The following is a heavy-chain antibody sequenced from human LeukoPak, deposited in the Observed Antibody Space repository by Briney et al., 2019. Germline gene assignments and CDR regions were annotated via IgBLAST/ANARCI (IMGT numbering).Heavy chain of an antibody. V-gene: IGHV3-21*01. CDR1: GFTFSNSA. Sequence: PGGSLRLSCAASGFTFSNSAMNWVRQVPGKGVEWVSSIDYDSSHIYYAASVRGRFTISRDNARNSVYLQMNSLRVEDTAVYYCARDPLRYLRVGHYDYWGQGTLVAVSS. CDR2: IDYDSSHI. J-gene: IGHJ4*02. D-gene: IGHD3-9*01. CDR3: ARDPLRYLRVGHYDY.